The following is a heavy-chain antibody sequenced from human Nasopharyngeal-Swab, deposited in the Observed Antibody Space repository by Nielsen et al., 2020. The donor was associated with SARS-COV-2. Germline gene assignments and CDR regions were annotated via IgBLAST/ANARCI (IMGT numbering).Heavy chain of an antibody. CDR2: ISYDGSNK. CDR1: GFTFSSYG. Sequence: GESLKISCAAPGFTFSSYGMHWVRQAPGKGLEWVAVISYDGSNKYYADSVKGRFTISRDNSKNTLYLQMNSLRAEDTAVYYCAKGNRVRTVTHGAMNYWGQGTLVTVSS. J-gene: IGHJ4*02. D-gene: IGHD4-17*01. CDR3: AKGNRVRTVTHGAMNY. V-gene: IGHV3-30*18.